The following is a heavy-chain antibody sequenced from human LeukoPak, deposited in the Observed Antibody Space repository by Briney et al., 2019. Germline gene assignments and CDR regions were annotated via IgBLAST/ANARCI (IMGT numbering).Heavy chain of an antibody. CDR2: ISSSSYI. CDR3: ARGEMATKGDAFDI. CDR1: GFTFSSYS. D-gene: IGHD5-24*01. V-gene: IGHV3-21*01. J-gene: IGHJ3*02. Sequence: GGSLRLSCAASGFTFSSYSMNWVRQAPGKGLEWVSCISSSSYIYYGDSVKGRFTISRDNAKNSLDLQMNSLRAEDTAVYYCARGEMATKGDAFDIWGQGTMVTVSS.